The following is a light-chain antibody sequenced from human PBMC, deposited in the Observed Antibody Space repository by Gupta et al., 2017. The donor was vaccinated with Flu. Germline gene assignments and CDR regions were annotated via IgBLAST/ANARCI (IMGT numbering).Light chain of an antibody. CDR3: AAWDDSLKAV. J-gene: IGLJ3*02. CDR1: SSNIGSNT. Sequence: QSVLTQPPSASGTPGQTVSTSCSGSSSNIGSNTVDWYQQLPGTTPKLLIYNNNQRPSGVPDRFSGSKSGTSASLAISGLQSEDEADYFCAAWDDSLKAVFGGGTKLTVL. V-gene: IGLV1-44*01. CDR2: NNN.